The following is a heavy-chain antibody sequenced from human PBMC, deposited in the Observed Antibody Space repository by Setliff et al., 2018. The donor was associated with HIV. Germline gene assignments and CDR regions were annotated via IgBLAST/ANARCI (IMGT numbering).Heavy chain of an antibody. CDR2: IILDSGHT. CDR3: AIRPSGYASGQFAA. D-gene: IGHD5-12*01. Sequence: GASVKVSCKAPGLDFTDSVMQWVRLAGGQRLEWIGRIILDSGHTDYAQRFQGRVTITSDMSTSTGYMELSSLISEDTAMYYCAIRPSGYASGQFAAWGQGTLVTVSS. V-gene: IGHV1-58*02. J-gene: IGHJ5*02. CDR1: GLDFTDSV.